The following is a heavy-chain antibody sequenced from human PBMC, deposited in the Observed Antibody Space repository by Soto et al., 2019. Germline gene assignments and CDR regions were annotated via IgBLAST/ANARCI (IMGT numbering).Heavy chain of an antibody. Sequence: QVQLVESGGGVVQPGRSLRLSCAASGFTFSSYGMHWVRKAPGKGLEWVAVIWYDGSNKYYADSVKGRFTISRDNSKNTLYLQMNSLRAEDTAVYYCAREDVLLWFGELGPLDYWGQGTLVTVSS. D-gene: IGHD3-10*01. CDR2: IWYDGSNK. V-gene: IGHV3-33*01. J-gene: IGHJ4*02. CDR3: AREDVLLWFGELGPLDY. CDR1: GFTFSSYG.